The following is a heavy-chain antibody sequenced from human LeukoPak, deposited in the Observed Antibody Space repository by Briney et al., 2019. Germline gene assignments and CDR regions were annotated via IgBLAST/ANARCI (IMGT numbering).Heavy chain of an antibody. J-gene: IGHJ4*02. CDR1: GGSITTRDC. CDR2: ICLDGRI. CDR3: ASQGGLRNDF. D-gene: IGHD2-15*01. Sequence: PSETLSLTCGVSGGSITTRDCWCWARQPPGKGLEWIGEICLDGRIHYTPSLRSRISISVDRSKDQFSLNLISVAAADTAIYFCASQGGLRNDFWGQGILVTVSS. V-gene: IGHV4-4*02.